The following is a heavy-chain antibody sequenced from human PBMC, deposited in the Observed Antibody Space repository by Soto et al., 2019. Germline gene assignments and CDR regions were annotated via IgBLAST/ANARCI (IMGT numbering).Heavy chain of an antibody. Sequence: QVQLVQSGAEVKKPGASVKVSCKASGYTFTSYDINWVRQATGQGLEWMGWMNPNSGNTGYAQKFQGRVSMTRNTSISTAYMELSSLRSEDTAVYYCASSQTNYDFWAETGGRAFDYWGQGTLVTVSS. CDR2: MNPNSGNT. D-gene: IGHD3-3*01. V-gene: IGHV1-8*01. CDR3: ASSQTNYDFWAETGGRAFDY. J-gene: IGHJ4*02. CDR1: GYTFTSYD.